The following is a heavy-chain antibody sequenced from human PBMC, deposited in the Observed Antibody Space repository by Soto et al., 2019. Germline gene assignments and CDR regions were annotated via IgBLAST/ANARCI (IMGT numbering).Heavy chain of an antibody. J-gene: IGHJ4*02. Sequence: QVQLVQSGAEVKKPGSSVKVSCKASGGSFSDYAINWVRQAPGPGLEWMGGIVPMLRTPNYAWKFQGRVTITADESTSTVSMELTSLTSDDTAVYYCARGLGGSYFPFDYWGQGTLVTVSS. CDR2: IVPMLRTP. CDR1: GGSFSDYA. V-gene: IGHV1-69*11. D-gene: IGHD1-26*01. CDR3: ARGLGGSYFPFDY.